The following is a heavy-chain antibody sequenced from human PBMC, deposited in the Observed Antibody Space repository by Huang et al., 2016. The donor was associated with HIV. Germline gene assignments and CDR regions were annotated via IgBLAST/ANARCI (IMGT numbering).Heavy chain of an antibody. D-gene: IGHD3-16*01. CDR2: IYWNDDK. J-gene: IGHJ4*02. CDR1: GFSLTPTGSA. CDR3: ARRPLGAGYYFDS. Sequence: QITLKESGPTLVKPTQTLTLTCTFSGFSLTPTGSAVGWIRPPPGKALEWLALIYWNDDKRYSPSLKNRLTISKDTSRNQVVLTVTDVDPLDTATYDCARRPLGAGYYFDSWGQGMLVTVTS. V-gene: IGHV2-5*01.